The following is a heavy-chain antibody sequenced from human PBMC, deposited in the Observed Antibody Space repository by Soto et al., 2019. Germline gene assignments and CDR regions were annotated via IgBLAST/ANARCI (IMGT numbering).Heavy chain of an antibody. CDR1: GDSVSSNSAA. V-gene: IGHV6-1*01. CDR2: TYYRSKWYN. CDR3: ARDQGYSSGWYAGGASDI. Sequence: PSQTLSLTCAISGDSVSSNSAAWNWIRQSPSRGLEWLGRTYYRSKWYNDYAVSVKSRITINPDTSKNQFSLQLNSVTPEDTAVYYCARDQGYSSGWYAGGASDIWGQGTMVTVSS. J-gene: IGHJ3*02. D-gene: IGHD6-19*01.